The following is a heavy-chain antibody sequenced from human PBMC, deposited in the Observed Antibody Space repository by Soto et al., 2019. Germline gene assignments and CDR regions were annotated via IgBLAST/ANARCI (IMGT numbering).Heavy chain of an antibody. CDR3: ARVGKGYYDSSGYYILNYYYGMDV. CDR1: GGSINSYW. J-gene: IGHJ6*02. Sequence: KTSETLSLTCSVSGGSINSYWWSWIRQPAGKGLEWIGYIYYSGSTNYNPSLKSRVTISVDTSKNQFSLKLSSVTAADTAVYYCARVGKGYYDSSGYYILNYYYGMDVWGQGTTVTVSS. V-gene: IGHV4-59*01. CDR2: IYYSGST. D-gene: IGHD3-22*01.